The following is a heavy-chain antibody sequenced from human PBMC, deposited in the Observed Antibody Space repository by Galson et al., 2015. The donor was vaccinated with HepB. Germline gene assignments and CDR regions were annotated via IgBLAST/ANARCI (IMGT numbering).Heavy chain of an antibody. V-gene: IGHV1-46*01. CDR3: ARGVLLWDGPDY. D-gene: IGHD3-10*01. Sequence: SVKVSCKASGYKFTSYYMHWLRQAPGQGLEWMGIINPSGGSTDYAQKFRGRLTMTRETSTSTVFMELSSLRSEDTAVYHCARGVLLWDGPDYWGQGTLVTVSS. J-gene: IGHJ4*02. CDR2: INPSGGST. CDR1: GYKFTSYY.